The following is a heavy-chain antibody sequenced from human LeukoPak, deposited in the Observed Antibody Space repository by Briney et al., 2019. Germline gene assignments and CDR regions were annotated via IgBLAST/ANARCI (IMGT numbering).Heavy chain of an antibody. D-gene: IGHD2-21*01. CDR1: GFTFSNYS. J-gene: IGHJ4*02. CDR3: TSSDWAKDTFDY. CDR2: ISSSSSYI. Sequence: GGSLRLSCAGSGFTFSNYSMNWVRQAPGKGLEWVSSISSSSSYIYYADSVKGRFTVSRDNAKNSLYLQMNSLRVEDTAVFYCTSSDWAKDTFDYWGQGTLVTVSS. V-gene: IGHV3-21*01.